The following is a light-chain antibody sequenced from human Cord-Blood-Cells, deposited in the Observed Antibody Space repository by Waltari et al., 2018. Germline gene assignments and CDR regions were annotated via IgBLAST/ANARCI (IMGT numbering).Light chain of an antibody. CDR3: CSYAGRWV. V-gene: IGLV2-23*01. CDR1: CREVGSYNL. J-gene: IGLJ3*02. Sequence: QSALTQPASVSGSPGQSITIPCTGTCREVGSYNLVSWYQQHPGKAPKPIIYEGSKRSSGVSNRFSGYQSGNTASLTISGLQAEDEADYYCCSYAGRWVFGGGTKLTVL. CDR2: EGS.